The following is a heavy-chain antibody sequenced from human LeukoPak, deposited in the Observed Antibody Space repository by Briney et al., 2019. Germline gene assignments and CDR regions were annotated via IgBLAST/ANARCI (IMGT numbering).Heavy chain of an antibody. Sequence: GGSLRLSCAASGFTVSSNYMSWVRQAPGKGLAWVSVIYSGGSTYFADSVKGRFTISRDNSKNTLYLQMNSLRAEDTAIYYCARDQGLYWYFDLWGRGTLVTVSS. CDR1: GFTVSSNY. D-gene: IGHD6-19*01. CDR2: IYSGGST. CDR3: ARDQGLYWYFDL. V-gene: IGHV3-53*01. J-gene: IGHJ2*01.